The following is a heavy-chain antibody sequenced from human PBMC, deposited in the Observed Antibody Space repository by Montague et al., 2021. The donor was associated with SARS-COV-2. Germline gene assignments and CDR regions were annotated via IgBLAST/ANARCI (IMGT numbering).Heavy chain of an antibody. J-gene: IGHJ4*02. Sequence: SETLSLTCTVSGGSISTHFWNWIRQPAGKGLEWIGRIYASGSTHSNPSLRSRLTMSVDTSKNQFSLRLTSVTAAATAVYYCARDTVGDFWIGNYFDYWGQGTLVTVSS. D-gene: IGHD3-3*01. CDR2: IYASGST. CDR3: ARDTVGDFWIGNYFDY. V-gene: IGHV4-4*07. CDR1: GGSISTHF.